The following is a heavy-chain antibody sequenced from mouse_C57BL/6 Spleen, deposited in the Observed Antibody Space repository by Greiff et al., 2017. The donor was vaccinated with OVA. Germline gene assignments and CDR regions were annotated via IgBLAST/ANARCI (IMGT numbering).Heavy chain of an antibody. CDR1: GYSITSGYY. J-gene: IGHJ4*01. Sequence: EVQLMESGPGLVKPSQSLSLTCSVTGYSITSGYYWNWIRQFPGNKLEWMGYISYDGSNNYNPSLKNRISITRDTSKNQFFLKLNSVTTEDTATYYCASYDYDDGDYWGQGTSVTVSS. V-gene: IGHV3-6*01. D-gene: IGHD2-4*01. CDR2: ISYDGSN. CDR3: ASYDYDDGDY.